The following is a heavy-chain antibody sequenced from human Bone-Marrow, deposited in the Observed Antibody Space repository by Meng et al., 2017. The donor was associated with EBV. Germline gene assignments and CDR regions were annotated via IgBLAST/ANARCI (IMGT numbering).Heavy chain of an antibody. D-gene: IGHD3-10*01. V-gene: IGHV3-30*18. CDR2: ISYDGSNK. CDR1: GVTFSSYG. Sequence: QVQLVESGGGVVQPGRSLSRSCAASGVTFSSYGMHWVRQAPGKGLEWVAVISYDGSNKYYADSVKGRFTISRDNSKNTLYLQMNSLRAEDTAVYYCAKVGFGALDYWGQGTLVTVSS. CDR3: AKVGFGALDY. J-gene: IGHJ4*02.